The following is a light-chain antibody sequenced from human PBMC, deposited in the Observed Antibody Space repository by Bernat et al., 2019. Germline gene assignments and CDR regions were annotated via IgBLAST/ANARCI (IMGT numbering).Light chain of an antibody. J-gene: IGLJ3*02. V-gene: IGLV3-1*01. CDR3: QAWDSSTGV. CDR2: QDD. Sequence: SYDLTQPPSVSVSPGQTASITCSGDKLGNKYTCWYQQKPGQSPVVVIYQDDKRPSGIPERFSGSHSGSRATLTISGTQAMDEADWCCQAWDSSTGVFGGGTKLTVL. CDR1: KLGNKY.